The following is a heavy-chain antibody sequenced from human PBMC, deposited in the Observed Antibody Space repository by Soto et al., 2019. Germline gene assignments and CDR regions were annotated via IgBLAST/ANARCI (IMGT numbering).Heavy chain of an antibody. CDR2: ISYDGSNK. V-gene: IGHV3-30-3*01. CDR3: ARVGPSYYGSGSYYPAHFDY. Sequence: GGSLRLSCAASGFTFSSYAMHWVRQAPGKGLEWVAVISYDGSNKYYADSVKGRFTISRDNSKNTLYLQMNSLRAEDTAVYYCARVGPSYYGSGSYYPAHFDYWGQGTLVTVSS. D-gene: IGHD3-10*01. J-gene: IGHJ4*02. CDR1: GFTFSSYA.